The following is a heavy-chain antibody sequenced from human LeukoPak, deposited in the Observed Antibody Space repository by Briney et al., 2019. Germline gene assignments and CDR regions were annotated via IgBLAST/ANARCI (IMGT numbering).Heavy chain of an antibody. Sequence: PGGSLRLSCAASRFTFSSYGMSWVRQAPGKGLEWVAVISYDGNNKYYADSVKGRFTISRDNSKNTLYLQMNSLRAEDTAVYYCARAGRAYSSSWYWFDPWGQGTLVTVSS. J-gene: IGHJ5*02. D-gene: IGHD6-13*01. CDR1: RFTFSSYG. CDR3: ARAGRAYSSSWYWFDP. V-gene: IGHV3-30*03. CDR2: ISYDGNNK.